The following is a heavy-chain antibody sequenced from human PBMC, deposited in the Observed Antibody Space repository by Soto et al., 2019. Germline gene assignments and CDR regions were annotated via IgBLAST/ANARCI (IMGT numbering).Heavy chain of an antibody. J-gene: IGHJ6*02. D-gene: IGHD3-10*01. Sequence: EVQLVESGGGLVKPGGSLRLSCAASRFTFSSYNMNWVRQAPGKGLECVSSISSSSSYIYYADSVKGRFTISRDNAKNSLYLQMNSLRAEDTAVYYCARSAGDYYGMDVWGQGTTVTVSS. CDR1: RFTFSSYN. CDR3: ARSAGDYYGMDV. CDR2: ISSSSSYI. V-gene: IGHV3-21*01.